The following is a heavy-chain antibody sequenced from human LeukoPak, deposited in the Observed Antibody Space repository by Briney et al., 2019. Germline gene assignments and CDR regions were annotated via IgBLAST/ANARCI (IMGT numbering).Heavy chain of an antibody. J-gene: IGHJ5*02. Sequence: GGSLRLSSAASGFTFSSYAMSWVRQAPGKGLEWVSAISGSGGSTYYADSAKGRFTISRDNPKNTLYLQMNSLRAEDTAVYYCAKGIAAGLQNWFDPWGQGTLVTVSS. V-gene: IGHV3-23*01. CDR2: ISGSGGST. D-gene: IGHD6-13*01. CDR1: GFTFSSYA. CDR3: AKGIAAGLQNWFDP.